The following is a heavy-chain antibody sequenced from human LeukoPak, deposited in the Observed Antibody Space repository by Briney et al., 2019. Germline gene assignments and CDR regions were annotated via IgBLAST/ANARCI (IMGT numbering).Heavy chain of an antibody. D-gene: IGHD3-22*01. J-gene: IGHJ4*02. CDR1: GFILSSYA. CDR2: ISYDGSNK. CDR3: ARTHSSGYTMDY. V-gene: IGHV3-30-3*01. Sequence: PGRSLRLSCAASGFILSSYAMHWVRQAPGKGLEWVAVISYDGSNKYYADSVKGRFTISRDNSKNTLYLQMNSLRAEDTAVYYCARTHSSGYTMDYWGQGTLVTVSS.